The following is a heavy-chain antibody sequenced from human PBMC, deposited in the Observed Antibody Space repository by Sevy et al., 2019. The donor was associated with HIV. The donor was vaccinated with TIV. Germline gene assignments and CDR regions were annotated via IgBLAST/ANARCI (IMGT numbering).Heavy chain of an antibody. CDR1: GYYMSSRSY. CDR2: MYYSGST. J-gene: IGHJ4*02. D-gene: IGHD6-13*01. V-gene: IGHV4-38-2*01. CDR3: ASDITSNWLFFDY. Sequence: SETLSLTCAVSGYYMSSRSYWGWVRQPPGKGLEWIASMYYSGSTYYNPSLRSRVTISLDTSENQFSLKLTSVTAADTAVYYCASDITSNWLFFDYWGQGILVTVSS.